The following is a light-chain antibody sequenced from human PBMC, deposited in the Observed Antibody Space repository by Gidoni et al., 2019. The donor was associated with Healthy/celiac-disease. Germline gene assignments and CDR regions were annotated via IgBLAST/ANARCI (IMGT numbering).Light chain of an antibody. CDR2: GAS. V-gene: IGKV3-15*01. Sequence: EIVMTQSPATLSVSPGEGATLSCRARQSVSSNFAWYQQKAGQAPRLLIYGASTRATGIPARFSGSGSGTEFTLTISSLQSEDFAVYYCQQYNNWPLMYTFGQGTKLEIK. CDR1: QSVSSN. CDR3: QQYNNWPLMYT. J-gene: IGKJ2*01.